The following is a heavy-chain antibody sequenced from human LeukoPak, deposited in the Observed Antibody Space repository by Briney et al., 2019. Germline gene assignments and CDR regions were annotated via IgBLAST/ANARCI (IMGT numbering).Heavy chain of an antibody. Sequence: GGSLRLSCAASGFTFSSYWLSWVRQAPGKGLEWVANIKQDGSEKYYVDSVKGRFTISRDNAKNSLYLQMNSLRAEDTAVYYCARDLIVVVAATSYNWFDPWGQGTLVTVSS. CDR1: GFTFSSYW. CDR2: IKQDGSEK. D-gene: IGHD2-15*01. V-gene: IGHV3-7*01. CDR3: ARDLIVVVAATSYNWFDP. J-gene: IGHJ5*02.